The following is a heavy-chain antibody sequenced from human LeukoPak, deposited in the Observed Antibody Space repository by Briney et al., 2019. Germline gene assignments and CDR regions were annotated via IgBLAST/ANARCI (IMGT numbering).Heavy chain of an antibody. CDR2: IYHSGST. J-gene: IGHJ4*02. D-gene: IGHD3-9*01. V-gene: IGHV4-38-2*01. Sequence: SETLSLTCAVSGYSISSGYYWGWIRQPPGKGLEWIGSIYHSGSTYYNPSLKSRVTISVDTSKNQFSLKLSSVTAADTAVYYCARRLRYFGWLLHGPFDYWGQGTLVTVSS. CDR3: ARRLRYFGWLLHGPFDY. CDR1: GYSISSGYY.